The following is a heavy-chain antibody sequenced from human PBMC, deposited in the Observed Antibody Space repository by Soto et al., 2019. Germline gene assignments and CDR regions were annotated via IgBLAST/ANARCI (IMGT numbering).Heavy chain of an antibody. CDR2: ISTDGSTA. V-gene: IGHV3-74*01. D-gene: IGHD6-13*01. CDR3: RTAAPLPCDAFDV. J-gene: IGHJ3*01. Sequence: EVQLVESGGGLVQPGGSLRLSCAASGFTFSRYWMHWVRQAPGRGLVWVSRISTDGSTAAYADSVKGRFTISRDNAKNTVYLQMNSLRADDTAVYYCRTAAPLPCDAFDVWGQGTMVTVSS. CDR1: GFTFSRYW.